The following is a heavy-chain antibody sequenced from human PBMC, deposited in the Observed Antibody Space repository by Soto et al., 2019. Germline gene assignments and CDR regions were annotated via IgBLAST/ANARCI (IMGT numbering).Heavy chain of an antibody. V-gene: IGHV3-23*01. D-gene: IGHD1-1*01. CDR3: AKVGFHYPGVLNWIDY. Sequence: EVQLLESGGGLVQPGGSLRLSCAASGFTFSRYAMSWVRQAPGKGLEWVSAISGSGGSTYYADSVKGRFTISRDNSKNTLYLQMNSLRAEDTAVYYCAKVGFHYPGVLNWIDYWGQGTLVTVSS. CDR2: ISGSGGST. J-gene: IGHJ4*02. CDR1: GFTFSRYA.